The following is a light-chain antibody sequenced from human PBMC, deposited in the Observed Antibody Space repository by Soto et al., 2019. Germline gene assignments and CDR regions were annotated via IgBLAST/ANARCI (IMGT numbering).Light chain of an antibody. CDR3: QHYSSSPPEFT. Sequence: EIVLTQSPATLSLSPGERATLSCRASQSVSTNYLAWYQQRPGQAPRLLIFGASYRATGIPDRFSGSGSGTDFTLNISRLEPVDFAVYYCQHYSSSPPEFTFGPGTKVDS. CDR2: GAS. V-gene: IGKV3-20*01. CDR1: QSVSTNY. J-gene: IGKJ3*01.